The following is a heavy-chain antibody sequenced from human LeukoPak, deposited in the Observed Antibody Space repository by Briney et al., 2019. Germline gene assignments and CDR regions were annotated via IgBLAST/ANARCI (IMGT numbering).Heavy chain of an antibody. Sequence: PSETLSLTCAVYGGSFSSYYWGWIRQPPGKGLEWIGSVYYSGSTYYNPSLKSRVTMSVDTSKNQFSLKLSSVTAADTAVYYCARHIQIAFRVFRLGWIDPWGQGTLVTVSS. J-gene: IGHJ5*02. CDR3: ARHIQIAFRVFRLGWIDP. CDR2: VYYSGST. V-gene: IGHV4-39*01. CDR1: GGSFSSYY. D-gene: IGHD3-3*02.